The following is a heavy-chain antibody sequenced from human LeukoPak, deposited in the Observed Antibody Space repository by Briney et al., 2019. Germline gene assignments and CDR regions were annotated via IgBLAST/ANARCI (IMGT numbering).Heavy chain of an antibody. Sequence: GESLKISCKGSGHSFTSYWICCVRQMPGKGLEWRGIIYPGDSDTRYSPSFQGQVTISADKSISTAYLQWSSLKASDTAMYYCARSRHYYGSGRYNWFDPWGQGTLVTVSS. D-gene: IGHD3-10*01. V-gene: IGHV5-51*01. CDR2: IYPGDSDT. CDR1: GHSFTSYW. CDR3: ARSRHYYGSGRYNWFDP. J-gene: IGHJ5*02.